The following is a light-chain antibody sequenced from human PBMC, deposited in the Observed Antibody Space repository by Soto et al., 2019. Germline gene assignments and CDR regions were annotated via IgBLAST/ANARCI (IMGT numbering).Light chain of an antibody. Sequence: QYALTQPPSASGSPGQSVTISCTGTSSDVGVYNYVSWYQQHPGKAPKLMIYEVSNRPSGVPDRFSGSKSGNTASLTVSGLQAEDEADYYCSSYAGSNNYVFGTGTKLTVL. V-gene: IGLV2-8*01. CDR3: SSYAGSNNYV. CDR1: SSDVGVYNY. CDR2: EVS. J-gene: IGLJ1*01.